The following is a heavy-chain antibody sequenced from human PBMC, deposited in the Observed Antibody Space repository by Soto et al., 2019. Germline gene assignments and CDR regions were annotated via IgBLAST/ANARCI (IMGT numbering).Heavy chain of an antibody. CDR2: IDPYDSYT. D-gene: IGHD1-20*01. V-gene: IGHV5-10-1*01. CDR1: GYSFTNYW. Sequence: GESLKISCKGSGYSFTNYWISWVRQMPGKGLEWMGRIDPYDSYTNYSPSFQGHVTISVDKSISTAYLQWSSLKASDTAMYYCARQGITGTTYNYYYGMDVWGQGTTVTVS. J-gene: IGHJ6*02. CDR3: ARQGITGTTYNYYYGMDV.